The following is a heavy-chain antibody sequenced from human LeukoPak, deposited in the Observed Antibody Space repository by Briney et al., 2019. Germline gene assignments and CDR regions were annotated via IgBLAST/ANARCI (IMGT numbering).Heavy chain of an antibody. Sequence: PGRSLRLSCAASGFTFSSYGMHWVRQAPGKGLEWVAVISYDGSNKYYADSVKGRFIISRDNSKNTLYLQMNSLRAEDTAAYYCAKDKNWATEMYYFDYWGQGTLVTVSS. CDR1: GFTFSSYG. CDR3: AKDKNWATEMYYFDY. CDR2: ISYDGSNK. V-gene: IGHV3-30*18. D-gene: IGHD5-24*01. J-gene: IGHJ4*02.